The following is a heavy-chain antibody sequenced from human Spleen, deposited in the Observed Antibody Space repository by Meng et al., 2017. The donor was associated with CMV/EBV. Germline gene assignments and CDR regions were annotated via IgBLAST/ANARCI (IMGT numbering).Heavy chain of an antibody. Sequence: ASVKVSCKASGYTFTTYYIHWVRQAPGQGLEWMGIINPSSGTTRNAQKFQGRITLTRDTSTSTVYMELSSLRSEDTAVYFCARDRDIVVVPAATPYYYYGMDVWGQGTTVTVSS. CDR3: ARDRDIVVVPAATPYYYYGMDV. CDR1: GYTFTTYY. V-gene: IGHV1-46*01. CDR2: INPSSGTT. D-gene: IGHD2-2*01. J-gene: IGHJ6*02.